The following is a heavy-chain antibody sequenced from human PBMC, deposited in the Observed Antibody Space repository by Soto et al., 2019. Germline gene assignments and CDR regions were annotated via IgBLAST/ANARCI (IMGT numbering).Heavy chain of an antibody. J-gene: IGHJ4*02. CDR1: GGSFSGYY. CDR3: ARGYGDYDY. CDR2: INHSGST. Sequence: SETLSLTCAVYGGSFSGYYWSWIRQPPGKGLEWIGEINHSGSTNYNPSLKSRVTISVDTSKNQFSLKLSSVTAADTAVYYCARGYGDYDYWGQGTLVTVSS. V-gene: IGHV4-34*01. D-gene: IGHD4-17*01.